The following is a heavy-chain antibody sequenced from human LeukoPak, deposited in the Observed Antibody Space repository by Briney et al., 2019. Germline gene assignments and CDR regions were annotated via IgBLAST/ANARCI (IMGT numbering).Heavy chain of an antibody. CDR2: IKPDGSVQ. CDR3: AKWASSGWKGLLYT. J-gene: IGHJ5*02. CDR1: GFTFSSFW. Sequence: GGSLRLSCAASGFTFSSFWMNWVRQAPGKGLEWVANIKPDGSVQYYVDSVKGRFTISRDNSKNTLYLQMNSLRAEDTAVYYCAKWASSGWKGLLYTWGQGTLVTVSS. D-gene: IGHD6-19*01. V-gene: IGHV3-7*03.